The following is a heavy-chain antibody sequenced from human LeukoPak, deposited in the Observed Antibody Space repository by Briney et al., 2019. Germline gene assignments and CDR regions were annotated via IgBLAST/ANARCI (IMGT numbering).Heavy chain of an antibody. Sequence: SETLSLTCFVAGGSISGSDYYWGWIRQSPGKGLEWIGSFYHGEKTYYNPTLKSRVTISVDTSKNQFSLRVNSVTTADTAIYYCARLINTMVMASGWGQGTLVTVSS. CDR3: ARLINTMVMASG. CDR2: FYHGEKT. CDR1: GGSISGSDYY. V-gene: IGHV4-39*01. D-gene: IGHD3-10*01. J-gene: IGHJ1*01.